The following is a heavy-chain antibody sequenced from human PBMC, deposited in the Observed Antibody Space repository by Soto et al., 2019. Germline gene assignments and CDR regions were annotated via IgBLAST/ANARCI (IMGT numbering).Heavy chain of an antibody. D-gene: IGHD2-2*01. V-gene: IGHV3-74*03. Sequence: EVPLVESGGGLVQPGGSLRLSCAASGFTFSNYWMHWVHQAPGKGLVWVSRINRDGSSTTYADSVKGRFTISRDNAKNTLYLQMNSLRAEDTAVYYCARVETCSSTSCYSVFDYWGQGTLVTVSS. CDR1: GFTFSNYW. J-gene: IGHJ4*02. CDR3: ARVETCSSTSCYSVFDY. CDR2: INRDGSST.